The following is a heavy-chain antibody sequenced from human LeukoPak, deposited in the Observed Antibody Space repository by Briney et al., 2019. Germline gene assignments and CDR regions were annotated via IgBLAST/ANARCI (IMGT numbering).Heavy chain of an antibody. D-gene: IGHD4-17*01. CDR1: GFTFDDFG. J-gene: IGHJ4*02. CDR2: INWIGGST. Sequence: AGGSLRLSCAASGFTFDDFGMSWVRQAPGKGLEWVSGINWIGGSTGYADSVKGRFTISRDSAKNSLYLQMNSLRAEDTALYYCARVGIYGDYNRYFDYWGQGTLVTVSS. CDR3: ARVGIYGDYNRYFDY. V-gene: IGHV3-20*04.